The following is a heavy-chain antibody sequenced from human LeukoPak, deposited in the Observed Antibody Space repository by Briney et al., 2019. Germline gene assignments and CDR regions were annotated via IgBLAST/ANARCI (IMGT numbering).Heavy chain of an antibody. CDR2: IIPIFGTA. J-gene: IGHJ1*01. Sequence: SVKVSCKASGGTFSSYAISWVRQAPGQGLEWMGGIIPIFGTANYAQKFQGRVTITADESTSTAYMELSSLRSEDTAVYYCARDGGSLLDHEYFQHWGQGTLVTVSS. CDR1: GGTFSSYA. D-gene: IGHD3-10*01. V-gene: IGHV1-69*13. CDR3: ARDGGSLLDHEYFQH.